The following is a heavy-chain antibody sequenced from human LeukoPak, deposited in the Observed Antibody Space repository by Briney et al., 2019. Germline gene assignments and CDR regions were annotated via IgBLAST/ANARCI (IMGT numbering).Heavy chain of an antibody. CDR3: AREDYDFWSGYSRTNWFDP. CDR2: INPNSGGT. CDR1: GYTFTGYY. J-gene: IGHJ5*02. V-gene: IGHV1-2*02. D-gene: IGHD3-3*01. Sequence: ASVKVSCKASGYTFTGYYMHWVRQAPGQGLEWMGWINPNSGGTNYAQKFQGRVTMTRDTSISTAYMELSRLRSDDTAVYYCAREDYDFWSGYSRTNWFDPWGQGTLVTVSS.